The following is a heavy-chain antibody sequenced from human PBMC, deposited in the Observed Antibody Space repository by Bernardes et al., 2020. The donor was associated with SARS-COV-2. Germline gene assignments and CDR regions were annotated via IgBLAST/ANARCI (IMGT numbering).Heavy chain of an antibody. D-gene: IGHD3-22*01. CDR3: ARGGRRYYDSSGYYALGAFDI. J-gene: IGHJ3*02. CDR2: IIPIFGTA. Sequence: VKVSCKASGGTFSSYAISWVRQAPGQGLEWMGGIIPIFGTANYAQKFQGRVTITADESTSTAYMELSSLRSEDTAVYYCARGGRRYYDSSGYYALGAFDIWGQGTMVTVSS. CDR1: GGTFSSYA. V-gene: IGHV1-69*01.